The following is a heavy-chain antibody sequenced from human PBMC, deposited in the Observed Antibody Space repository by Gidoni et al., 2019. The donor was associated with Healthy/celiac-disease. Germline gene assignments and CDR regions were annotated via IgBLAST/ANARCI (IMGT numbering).Heavy chain of an antibody. CDR1: GFTFSSYW. J-gene: IGHJ4*02. Sequence: EVQLVESGGGLGQPGGSLRLSCAASGFTFSSYWMHWVRQAPGKGLVWVSRINSDGSSTSSADSVKGRFTISRDNAKNTLYLQMNSLRAEDTAVYYCARGRILGANEVYWGQGTLVTVSS. D-gene: IGHD1-26*01. CDR3: ARGRILGANEVY. CDR2: INSDGSST. V-gene: IGHV3-74*01.